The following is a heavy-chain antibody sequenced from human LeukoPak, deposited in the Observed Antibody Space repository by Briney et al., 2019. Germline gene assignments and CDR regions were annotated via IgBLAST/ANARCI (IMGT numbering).Heavy chain of an antibody. CDR2: IYHNGNT. J-gene: IGHJ6*03. CDR3: ARSVEGYCSGGSCYSYYYYMDV. CDR1: GYSISSGYY. Sequence: SETLSLTCTVSGYSISSGYYWGWIRQPPGKGLEWIGSIYHNGNTFYNPSLKSRVTISVDTSKNQFSLKLSSVTAADTAVYYCARSVEGYCSGGSCYSYYYYMDVWGKGTTVTVSS. V-gene: IGHV4-38-2*02. D-gene: IGHD2-15*01.